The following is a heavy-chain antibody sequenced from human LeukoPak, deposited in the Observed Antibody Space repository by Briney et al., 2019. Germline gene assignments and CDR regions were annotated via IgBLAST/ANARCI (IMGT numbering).Heavy chain of an antibody. D-gene: IGHD6-6*01. CDR3: ARLYSSSSGLRASDY. V-gene: IGHV3-48*03. J-gene: IGHJ4*02. CDR1: GFTFSSYE. CDR2: ISSSGSTL. Sequence: GGSLRLSCAASGFTFSSYEMNWVRQAPGKGLEWVSYISSSGSTLYYADSVKGRFTISRDNAKNSLYLQMNSLRAEDTAVYYCARLYSSSSGLRASDYWGQGTLATVSS.